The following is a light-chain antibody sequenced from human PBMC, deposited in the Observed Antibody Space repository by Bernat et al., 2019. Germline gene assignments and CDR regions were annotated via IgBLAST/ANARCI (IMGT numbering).Light chain of an antibody. CDR3: AARDDSLNAVV. V-gene: IGLV1-44*01. CDR2: SNN. J-gene: IGLJ2*01. CDR1: SSNIGINT. Sequence: QSVLTQPPSASGTPGQRVTISCSGSSSNIGINTVNWFQQLPGTGPKLLNFSNNQRPSGVPDRFSGSKSGTSASLAISGLQSEDEADYYCAARDDSLNAVVFGGGTKLTVL.